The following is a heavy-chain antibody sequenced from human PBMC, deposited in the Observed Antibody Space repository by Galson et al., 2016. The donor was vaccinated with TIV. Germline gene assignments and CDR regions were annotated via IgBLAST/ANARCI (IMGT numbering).Heavy chain of an antibody. Sequence: SLRLSCAASGFNFDDYDMTWVRQGPGKGLEWVSHINRDGSNTSYADSVKGRFTISRDNAKNMVYLQMNSLSGEDTAVYYCARMNYDFWSGSNPGWWFDPWGQGTQVTVSS. CDR2: INRDGSNT. D-gene: IGHD3-3*01. V-gene: IGHV3-74*01. J-gene: IGHJ5*02. CDR1: GFNFDDYD. CDR3: ARMNYDFWSGSNPGWWFDP.